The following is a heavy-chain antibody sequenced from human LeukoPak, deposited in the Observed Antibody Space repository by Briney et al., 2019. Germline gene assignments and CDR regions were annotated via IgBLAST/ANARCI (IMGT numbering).Heavy chain of an antibody. V-gene: IGHV4-4*02. CDR3: ARWSGWHDY. Sequence: SETLSLTCTVSGASISNSNWWSWVRQPPGKGLEWIGEIFHGGSANYNPSLKSRVTISVDTSKNQFSLKLSSVTAADTAVYYCARWSGWHDYWGQGTLVTVSS. D-gene: IGHD6-19*01. CDR1: GASISNSNW. CDR2: IFHGGSA. J-gene: IGHJ4*02.